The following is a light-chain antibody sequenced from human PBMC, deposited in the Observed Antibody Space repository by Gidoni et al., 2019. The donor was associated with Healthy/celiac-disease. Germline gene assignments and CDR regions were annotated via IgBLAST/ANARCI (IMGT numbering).Light chain of an antibody. CDR2: AAS. CDR3: QQSYSTPQT. Sequence: DIQMTQSPSSLSASVGERVTITCRASQSISSYLNWYQQKPGKAPKLLIYAASSLHSGVPSRFSGSGSGTDFTLTISSLQPEDFATYYCQQSYSTPQTFGQGTKVEIK. CDR1: QSISSY. J-gene: IGKJ1*01. V-gene: IGKV1-39*01.